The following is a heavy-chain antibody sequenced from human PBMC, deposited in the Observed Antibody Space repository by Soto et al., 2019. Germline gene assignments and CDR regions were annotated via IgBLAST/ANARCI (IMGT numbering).Heavy chain of an antibody. V-gene: IGHV1-2*02. CDR2: INPNSGGT. Sequence: QVQLVQSGAEVKKPGASVKVSCKASGYTFTGYYMHWVRQAPGQGLEWMGWINPNSGGTNYAQKLQGRVTRTRDTSISTAYMELSRLRSDDTAVYYCARGTAAAGWEFDYWGQGTLVTVSS. J-gene: IGHJ4*02. D-gene: IGHD6-13*01. CDR1: GYTFTGYY. CDR3: ARGTAAAGWEFDY.